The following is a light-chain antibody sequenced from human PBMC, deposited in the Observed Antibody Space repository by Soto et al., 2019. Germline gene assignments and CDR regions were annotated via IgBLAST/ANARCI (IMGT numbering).Light chain of an antibody. V-gene: IGLV2-14*01. CDR1: SSDVGSYNY. CDR3: ASYLTTSPLEV. Sequence: QSALTQPASVSGSPGQSITISCAGTSSDVGSYNYVSWYQQHPGKAPKLMIYEVSDRPSGISSRFSGSKSGNTASLTISGLQAEDEADYYCASYLTTSPLEVFGTGTKV. J-gene: IGLJ1*01. CDR2: EVS.